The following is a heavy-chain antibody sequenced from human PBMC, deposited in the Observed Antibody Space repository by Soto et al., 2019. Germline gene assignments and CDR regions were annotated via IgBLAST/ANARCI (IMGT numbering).Heavy chain of an antibody. CDR1: GFTFSSYS. J-gene: IGHJ6*01. Sequence: EVQLVESGGGLVQPGGSLRLSCAASGFTFSSYSMNWVRQAPGKGLEWVSYISSSSSTIYYADSVKGRFTISRDNAKNSLYLHMKSLRAEETCVYYCGRESSCYDIFTGEYYYYYGMDVWGHGTTVTVSS. V-gene: IGHV3-48*01. D-gene: IGHD3-9*01. CDR3: GRESSCYDIFTGEYYYYYGMDV. CDR2: ISSSSSTI.